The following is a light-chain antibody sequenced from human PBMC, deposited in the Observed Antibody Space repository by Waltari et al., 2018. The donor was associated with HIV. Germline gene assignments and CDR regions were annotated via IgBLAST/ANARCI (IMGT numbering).Light chain of an antibody. J-gene: IGLJ3*02. V-gene: IGLV3-1*01. CDR2: QDD. Sequence: SYDLSQQPSVSVSPGQTDSITCSGDKWGDKYVSWYQQYPGHSPVLVIYQDDRRPSGIPERFSGSNSGTTATLTIGGTQTMDEADYYCQAWDSSAVVFGRGTKLTVL. CDR1: KWGDKY. CDR3: QAWDSSAVV.